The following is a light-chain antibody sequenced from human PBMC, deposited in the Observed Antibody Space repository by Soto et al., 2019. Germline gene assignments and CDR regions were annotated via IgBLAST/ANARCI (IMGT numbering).Light chain of an antibody. CDR2: DVS. Sequence: QSALTQPASVSGSPGQSITISCTGTSSDVGSYNLVSWYQQHPGKAPKLMIYDVSNRPSGVSNRFSGSKSGNTASLTISGLQAEDEADYYCSSYTRSSTLVFGGGTQLTVL. V-gene: IGLV2-14*02. J-gene: IGLJ2*01. CDR3: SSYTRSSTLV. CDR1: SSDVGSYNL.